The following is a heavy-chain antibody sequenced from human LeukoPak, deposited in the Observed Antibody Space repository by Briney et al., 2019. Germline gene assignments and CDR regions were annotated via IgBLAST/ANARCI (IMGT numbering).Heavy chain of an antibody. Sequence: GGSLRLSCVASGFSLSGYWMYWVRKAPGKGLMYISRNNGDGSTTNYADVVKGRFTMSRDNVKNTLYHQMNSLRVEDTAVYYCARDPRNVGLAPWGQGTLVTVSS. J-gene: IGHJ5*02. D-gene: IGHD2-15*01. V-gene: IGHV3-74*01. CDR1: GFSLSGYW. CDR3: ARDPRNVGLAP. CDR2: NNGDGSTT.